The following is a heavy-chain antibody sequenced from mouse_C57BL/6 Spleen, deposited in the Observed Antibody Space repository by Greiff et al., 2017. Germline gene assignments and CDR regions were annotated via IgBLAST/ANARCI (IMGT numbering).Heavy chain of an antibody. CDR2: IYPSDSET. V-gene: IGHV1-61*01. Sequence: VQLQQPGAELVRPGSSVKLSCKASGYTFTSYWMDWVKQRPGQGLEWIGNIYPSDSETHYNQKFKDKATLTVDKSSSTAYMQLSSLTSEDSAVYYCARDGGDYYAMDYWGQGTSVTGSS. CDR3: ARDGGDYYAMDY. D-gene: IGHD2-3*01. J-gene: IGHJ4*01. CDR1: GYTFTSYW.